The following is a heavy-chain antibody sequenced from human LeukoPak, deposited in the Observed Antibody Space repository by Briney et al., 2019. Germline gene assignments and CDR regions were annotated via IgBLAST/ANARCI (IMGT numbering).Heavy chain of an antibody. J-gene: IGHJ4*02. Sequence: ASETLSLTCTVSGGSISSYYWSWIRQPPGKGLEWIGYIYYSGSTNYNPSLKSRVTISVDTSKNQFSLRLSSVTAADTAVYYCARDLRGPAFAMYYFDYWGQGTLVTVSS. CDR2: IYYSGST. CDR3: ARDLRGPAFAMYYFDY. CDR1: GGSISSYY. D-gene: IGHD2-2*01. V-gene: IGHV4-59*12.